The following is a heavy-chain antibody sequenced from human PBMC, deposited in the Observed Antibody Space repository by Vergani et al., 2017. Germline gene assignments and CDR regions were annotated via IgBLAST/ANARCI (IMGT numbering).Heavy chain of an antibody. Sequence: QVQLQESGPGLVKPSQTLSLTCTVSGGSISSGGYYWSWIRQPAGKGLEWIGRIYTSGSTNYNPSLKSRVTISVDTSKNPFSLKLSSVTAADTAVYYCARDGYSSGSSWSWFDPWGQGTLVTVSS. J-gene: IGHJ5*02. CDR1: GGSISSGGYY. CDR3: ARDGYSSGSSWSWFDP. CDR2: IYTSGST. V-gene: IGHV4-61*02. D-gene: IGHD6-19*01.